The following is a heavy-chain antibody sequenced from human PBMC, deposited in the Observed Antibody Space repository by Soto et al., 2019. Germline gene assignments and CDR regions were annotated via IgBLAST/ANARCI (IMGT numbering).Heavy chain of an antibody. CDR3: ARGDCTGAYCYSWPFNYGVDV. CDR2: IWYDGSNK. CDR1: GFTFNTYG. J-gene: IGHJ6*02. Sequence: QVQLVESGGGVVQPGGSLRLSCTTSGFTFNTYGMYWVRQAPGKGLEWVAIIWYDGSNKYYGESVKGRFTISRDNSKNTLYLQMNSLRAEDTALYYCARGDCTGAYCYSWPFNYGVDVWGQGTTVTVSS. D-gene: IGHD2-15*01. V-gene: IGHV3-33*08.